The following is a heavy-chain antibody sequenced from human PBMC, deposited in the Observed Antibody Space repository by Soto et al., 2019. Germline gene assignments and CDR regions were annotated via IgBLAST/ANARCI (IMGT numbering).Heavy chain of an antibody. CDR1: GGTFKTYA. CDR2: IIPLFGSA. Sequence: QVQLVQSGAEVKRPGSSVRVSCKASGGTFKTYAITWVRQAPGRGLEWMGGIIPLFGSANYSQNFQGRVTIAAAESTNTAYMELPSLRSEDTAVYYCARETGTLYFYYYGMDVWGQGTTVTVSS. D-gene: IGHD1-1*01. CDR3: ARETGTLYFYYYGMDV. V-gene: IGHV1-69*12. J-gene: IGHJ6*02.